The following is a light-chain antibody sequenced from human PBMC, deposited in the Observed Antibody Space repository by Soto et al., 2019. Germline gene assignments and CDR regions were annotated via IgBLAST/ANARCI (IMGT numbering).Light chain of an antibody. V-gene: IGLV1-44*01. Sequence: QAVVTQPPSASETPGQRVTLSCSGSSSNIGSNAVTWYQQLPGTAPKLLIYTNNQRPSGVPNRFSGSKSGTSASLAISGLQSEDEADYYCASWDDSLNGWVFGGGTKLTVL. CDR3: ASWDDSLNGWV. CDR2: TNN. J-gene: IGLJ3*02. CDR1: SSNIGSNA.